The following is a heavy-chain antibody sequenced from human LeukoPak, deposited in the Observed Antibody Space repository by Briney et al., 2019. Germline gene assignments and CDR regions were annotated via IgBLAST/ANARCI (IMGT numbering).Heavy chain of an antibody. CDR1: GFTFSSYA. D-gene: IGHD3-16*01. V-gene: IGHV3-23*01. Sequence: PGGSLRLSCSASGFTFSSYAMHWVRQAPGKGLEWVSGISGSGGSTYYADSVKGRFTISRDNSKNTLYLQMNSLRAEDTAVYYCAKDRRGLANLDYWGQGTLVTVSS. CDR2: ISGSGGST. J-gene: IGHJ4*02. CDR3: AKDRRGLANLDY.